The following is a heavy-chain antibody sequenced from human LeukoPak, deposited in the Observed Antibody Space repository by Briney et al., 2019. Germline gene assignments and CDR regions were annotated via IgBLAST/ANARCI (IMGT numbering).Heavy chain of an antibody. CDR3: ARTEDHFDY. Sequence: SQTLSLTCAISGDXVSRNSAAWNWIRQSPSRCLEWLGRTYYRSKWYNDYAVSVKSRISINPDTSKNQFSLQLDSVTPEDTAMYYCARTEDHFDYWGQGTLVTVSS. CDR1: GDXVSRNSAA. V-gene: IGHV6-1*01. J-gene: IGHJ4*02. CDR2: TYYRSKWYN. D-gene: IGHD2-15*01.